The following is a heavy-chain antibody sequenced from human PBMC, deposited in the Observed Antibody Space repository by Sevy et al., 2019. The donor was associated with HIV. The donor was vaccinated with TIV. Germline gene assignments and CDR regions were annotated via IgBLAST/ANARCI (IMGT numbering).Heavy chain of an antibody. CDR3: ARESRTRFTDC. CDR2: ISSSGDTI. CDR1: GFTFTDYY. D-gene: IGHD2-2*01. V-gene: IGHV3-11*01. Sequence: GGSLRLSCAASGFTFTDYYMSWIRQAPGKGLEWLSYISSSGDTIQYADSVKRRFTISRDNAKNSLSLQMNSLRAEDTAVYFCARESRTRFTDCWGQGTLVTVSS. J-gene: IGHJ4*02.